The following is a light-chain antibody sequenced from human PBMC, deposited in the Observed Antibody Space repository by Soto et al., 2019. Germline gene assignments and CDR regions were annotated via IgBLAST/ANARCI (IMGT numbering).Light chain of an antibody. Sequence: QSVLTQPASVSGSPGQSITISCTGTSSDVGSYNLVSWYQQHPGKAHKLMIYEASKRPSGVSNRFSGSKSGNTASLTISGLQAEDEADYYCCSYASSTSYVFGTGTKVTVL. CDR3: CSYASSTSYV. J-gene: IGLJ1*01. V-gene: IGLV2-23*01. CDR2: EAS. CDR1: SSDVGSYNL.